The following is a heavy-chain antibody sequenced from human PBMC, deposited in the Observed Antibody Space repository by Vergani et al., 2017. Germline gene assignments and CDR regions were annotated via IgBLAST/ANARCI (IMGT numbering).Heavy chain of an antibody. D-gene: IGHD3-3*01. Sequence: QVQLVESGGGVVQPGGSLRLSCAASGFTFSSYGMHWVRQAPGKGLEWVAFIRYDGSNKYYADSVKGRFTISRDNSKNTLYLQMNSLRAEDTAVYYCANQFMYDVGPYYYYGMDVWGQGTTVTVSS. CDR1: GFTFSSYG. V-gene: IGHV3-30*02. CDR3: ANQFMYDVGPYYYYGMDV. CDR2: IRYDGSNK. J-gene: IGHJ6*02.